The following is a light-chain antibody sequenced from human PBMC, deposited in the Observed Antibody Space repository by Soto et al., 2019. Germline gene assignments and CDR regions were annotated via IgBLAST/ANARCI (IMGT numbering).Light chain of an antibody. V-gene: IGLV2-8*01. CDR2: EVS. J-gene: IGLJ1*01. Sequence: QSVLTQPPSASGSPGQSVTISCTGTSSDVGCYNYVSWYQQHPGKAPKLMIYEVSKRPSGVPDRFSGSKSGNTASLTVSGLQAEDEADYYCSSYAGSIFYVFGTGTKVTVL. CDR3: SSYAGSIFYV. CDR1: SSDVGCYNY.